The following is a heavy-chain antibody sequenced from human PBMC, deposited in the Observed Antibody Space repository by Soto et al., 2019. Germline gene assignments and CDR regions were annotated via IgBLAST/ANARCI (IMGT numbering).Heavy chain of an antibody. D-gene: IGHD6-19*01. J-gene: IGHJ4*02. CDR3: ARVDSSGGFDY. V-gene: IGHV3-53*02. Sequence: EVQLVETGGGLIQPGGSLRLSCAASGFTVSSNYMSWVRQAPGKGLEWVPVIYSGGSTYYADSVKGRFTISRDNYKNTLYLQMNSLRAEDTAVYYCARVDSSGGFDYWGQGTLVTVSS. CDR2: IYSGGST. CDR1: GFTVSSNY.